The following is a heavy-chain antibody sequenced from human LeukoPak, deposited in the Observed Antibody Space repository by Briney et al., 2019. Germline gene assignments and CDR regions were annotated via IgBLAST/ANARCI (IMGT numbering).Heavy chain of an antibody. CDR2: ISSSSSYI. V-gene: IGHV3-21*04. Sequence: GGSLRLSCAASGFPFSTYGMHWVRQAPGKGLEWVSSISSSSSYIYYADSVKGRFTISRDNAKNSLYLQMNSLRAEDTAVYYCAKDACGGDCYLQYFDYWGQGTLVTVSS. CDR1: GFPFSTYG. D-gene: IGHD2-21*02. CDR3: AKDACGGDCYLQYFDY. J-gene: IGHJ4*02.